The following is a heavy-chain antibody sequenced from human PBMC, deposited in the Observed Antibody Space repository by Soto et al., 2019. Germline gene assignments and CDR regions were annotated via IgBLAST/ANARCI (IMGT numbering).Heavy chain of an antibody. Sequence: PGGSLRLSCAASGFTFSYHSMGWVRQALGKGLEWVGRTRTKANSYTTAHADSVKRRFNISRDDSNPSLYLQTNRLKTEETAVYYCATLMYSGTYYADYWGQGALVTVSS. CDR3: ATLMYSGTYYADY. V-gene: IGHV3-72*01. CDR2: TRTKANSYTT. J-gene: IGHJ4*02. D-gene: IGHD1-26*01. CDR1: GFTFSYHS.